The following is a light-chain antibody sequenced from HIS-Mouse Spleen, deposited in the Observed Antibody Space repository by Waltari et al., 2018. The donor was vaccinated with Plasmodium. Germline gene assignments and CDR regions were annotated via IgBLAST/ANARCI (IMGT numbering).Light chain of an antibody. Sequence: IQLTQSPSFLSASVGDRVTITCRASQAISSYLSWYQQKPGKAPKLLIYAASTLQSGVPSRFSGSGSGTEFTLTISSLQPEDFATYYCQQLNSHPPVLTFGGGTKVEIK. CDR3: QQLNSHPPVLT. V-gene: IGKV1-9*01. J-gene: IGKJ4*01. CDR1: QAISSY. CDR2: AAS.